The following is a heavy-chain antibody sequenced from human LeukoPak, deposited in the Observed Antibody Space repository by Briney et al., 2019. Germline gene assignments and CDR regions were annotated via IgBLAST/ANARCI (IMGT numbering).Heavy chain of an antibody. Sequence: GASVKVSCKASGGTFSSYAISWVRQAPGQGLEWMGWISAYNGNTNYAQKLQGRVTMTTDTSTSTAYMELRSLRSDDTAVYYCARVKGKYYFDYWGQGTLVTVSS. J-gene: IGHJ4*02. CDR1: GGTFSSYA. CDR3: ARVKGKYYFDY. CDR2: ISAYNGNT. V-gene: IGHV1-18*01.